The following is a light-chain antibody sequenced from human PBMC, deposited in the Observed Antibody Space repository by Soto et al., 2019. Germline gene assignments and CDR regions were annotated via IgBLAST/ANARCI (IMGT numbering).Light chain of an antibody. CDR3: QSYDSSRSALV. Sequence: QSVLTQPPSVSGAPGQRVTISCTGSSSNIGAGYDVHWYQQLPGTAPKLLIYGNSNRPSGVPDRFSGSKSGTSASLAITGLQAAEDADYYCQSYDSSRSALVFGGGTKLTVL. CDR2: GNS. V-gene: IGLV1-40*01. J-gene: IGLJ2*01. CDR1: SSNIGAGYD.